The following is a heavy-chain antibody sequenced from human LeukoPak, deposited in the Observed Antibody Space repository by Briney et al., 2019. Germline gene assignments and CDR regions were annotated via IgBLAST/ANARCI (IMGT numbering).Heavy chain of an antibody. D-gene: IGHD1-26*01. Sequence: KTGGSLRLSCAASGFTFSAYAMTWVRQAPGKGLEWVSSIGSDNKPHYSESVKGRFAISRDNAKNSLYLQMNSLRDEDTAVYYCARGAGGSYYAYWGQGTLVTVSS. V-gene: IGHV3-69-1*01. CDR2: IGSDNKP. J-gene: IGHJ4*02. CDR1: GFTFSAYA. CDR3: ARGAGGSYYAY.